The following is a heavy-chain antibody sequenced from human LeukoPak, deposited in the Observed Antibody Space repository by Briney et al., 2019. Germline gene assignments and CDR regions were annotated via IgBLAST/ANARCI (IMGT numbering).Heavy chain of an antibody. Sequence: GGSLRLSCVATGFSFSSYWMAWVRQAPGKGLEWVANIKYDGTHKFYADSVKGRFTISRDNAKNSLFLEMNSLRADDTAVYFCASSHDSSGNDWGQGTLVAVSS. D-gene: IGHD3-22*01. CDR1: GFSFSSYW. V-gene: IGHV3-7*01. J-gene: IGHJ4*02. CDR3: ASSHDSSGND. CDR2: IKYDGTHK.